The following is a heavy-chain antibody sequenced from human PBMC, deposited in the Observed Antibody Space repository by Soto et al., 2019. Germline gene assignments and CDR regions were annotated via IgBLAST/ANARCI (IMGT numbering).Heavy chain of an antibody. CDR2: INTDGSST. CDR1: GLTFSSYW. CDR3: ARASGSNIHFDY. D-gene: IGHD1-26*01. J-gene: IGHJ4*02. V-gene: IGHV3-74*01. Sequence: EVQLVESGGGLVQPGGSLRLSCAASGLTFSSYWMHWVRKAPGKGLVWVSRINTDGSSTTYADSVKGRFTISRDNTKNTLYLQMNSLRVEDTAVYYCARASGSNIHFDYWGQGTLVTVYS.